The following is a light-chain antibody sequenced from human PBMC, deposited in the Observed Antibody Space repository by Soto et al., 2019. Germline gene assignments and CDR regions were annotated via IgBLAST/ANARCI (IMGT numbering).Light chain of an antibody. V-gene: IGLV1-36*01. CDR3: AAWDDSLNGHVV. CDR2: YDD. J-gene: IGLJ2*01. Sequence: QSVLTQPPSVSEDPRQRVTISCSGSSSNIGNNAVNWYQQLPGKAPKLLIYYDDLLPSGVSDRFSGSKSGTSASLAISGLQSEDEADYYCAAWDDSLNGHVVFGGGTKVTVL. CDR1: SSNIGNNA.